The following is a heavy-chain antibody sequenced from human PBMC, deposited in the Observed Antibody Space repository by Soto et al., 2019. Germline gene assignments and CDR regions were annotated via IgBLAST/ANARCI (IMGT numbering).Heavy chain of an antibody. CDR1: GFTFSSYG. Sequence: QVQLVESGGGAVQPGRSLRISCAASGFTFSSYGMHWVRQAPGKGLEWVAVISYDGSTKYYADSVKGRFTISRDNSKNTLYLQMNSLIPEDTALYYCAKGYQSIVLVPPGIDYWGQGTLVTVTS. V-gene: IGHV3-30*18. CDR3: AKGYQSIVLVPPGIDY. J-gene: IGHJ4*02. CDR2: ISYDGSTK. D-gene: IGHD2-2*01.